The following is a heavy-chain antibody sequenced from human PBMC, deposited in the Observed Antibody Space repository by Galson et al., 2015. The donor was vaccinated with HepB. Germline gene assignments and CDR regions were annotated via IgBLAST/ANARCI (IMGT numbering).Heavy chain of an antibody. D-gene: IGHD3-3*01. J-gene: IGHJ4*02. CDR1: GFTFSSYA. CDR3: AKAEDFWSGFADY. CDR2: ISGSGGST. V-gene: IGHV3-23*01. Sequence: SLRLSCAASGFTFSSYAMSWVRQAPGKGLEWVPAISGSGGSTYYADSVEGRFTISRDNSKNTLYLQMNSLRAEDTAVYYCAKAEDFWSGFADYWGQGTLVTVSS.